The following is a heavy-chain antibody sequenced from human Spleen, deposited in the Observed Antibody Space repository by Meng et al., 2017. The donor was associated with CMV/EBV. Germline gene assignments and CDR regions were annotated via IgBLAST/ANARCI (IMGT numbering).Heavy chain of an antibody. Sequence: GESLKISCAASGFTFDDYGMSWVRQAPGKGLEWVSGINGNGGSTGYADSVKGRFTISRDNAKNSLYLQMNSLRAEDTALYHCARGDYSYYYAMDVWGQGTTVTVSS. CDR2: INGNGGST. CDR1: GFTFDDYG. CDR3: ARGDYSYYYAMDV. D-gene: IGHD3-10*01. V-gene: IGHV3-20*01. J-gene: IGHJ6*02.